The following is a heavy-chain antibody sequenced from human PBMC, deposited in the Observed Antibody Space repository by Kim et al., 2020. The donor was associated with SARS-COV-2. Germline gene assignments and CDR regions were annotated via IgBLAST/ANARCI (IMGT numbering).Heavy chain of an antibody. J-gene: IGHJ4*02. CDR3: ARSPYCSGGSCYSVDYFDY. CDR2: IYYSGST. CDR1: GGSISSGGYY. V-gene: IGHV4-31*03. Sequence: SETLSLTCTVSGGSISSGGYYWSWIRQHPGKGLEWIGYIYYSGSTYYNPSLKSRVTISVDTSKNQFSLKLSSVTAADTAVYYCARSPYCSGGSCYSVDYFDYWGQGTLVTVSS. D-gene: IGHD2-15*01.